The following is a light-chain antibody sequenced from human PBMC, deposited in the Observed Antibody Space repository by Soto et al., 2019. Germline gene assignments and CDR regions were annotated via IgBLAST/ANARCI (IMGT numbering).Light chain of an antibody. CDR3: SSYADSDTLYV. J-gene: IGLJ1*01. V-gene: IGLV2-14*01. CDR2: EVS. CDR1: SSDVGAYNY. Sequence: QSVLTQPASVSGSPGQSTTISCNGTSSDVGAYNYVTWYQQHPGKAPKLLIFEVSSRPSGVSNRFSGSKSGSTASLTISGLQDEDEADYYCSSYADSDTLYVFGTGTKVTV.